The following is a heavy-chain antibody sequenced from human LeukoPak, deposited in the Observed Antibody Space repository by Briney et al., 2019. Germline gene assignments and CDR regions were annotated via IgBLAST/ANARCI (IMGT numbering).Heavy chain of an antibody. CDR1: GYTFTGYY. J-gene: IGHJ5*02. CDR2: INPNSDGK. Sequence: ASVEVSCKVSGYTFTGYYMHGVPEAPGQGLEWGGGINPNSDGKNYAQKFQGRVTMTRDTYISTAYMELSRRRANDTAVYYCARDSRVTTWYNWFDPWGQGTLVSVSS. D-gene: IGHD1-14*01. CDR3: ARDSRVTTWYNWFDP. V-gene: IGHV1-2*02.